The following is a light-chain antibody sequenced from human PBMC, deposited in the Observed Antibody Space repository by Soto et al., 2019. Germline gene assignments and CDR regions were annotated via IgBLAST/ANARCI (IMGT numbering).Light chain of an antibody. J-gene: IGLJ2*01. V-gene: IGLV2-11*01. CDR3: CSYAGGYTEV. Sequence: QSALTQPRSVAGSPGQSGTISCTGTSSDVGGYNYVSWYQHHPGKAPRLMIHDVSKRPSGVPDRFSGSKSGNTASLTISGLQAEDEADYYCCSYAGGYTEVFGGGTQLTV. CDR1: SSDVGGYNY. CDR2: DVS.